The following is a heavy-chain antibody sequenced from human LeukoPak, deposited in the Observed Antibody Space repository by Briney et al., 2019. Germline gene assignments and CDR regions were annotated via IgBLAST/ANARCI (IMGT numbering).Heavy chain of an antibody. J-gene: IGHJ4*02. CDR2: IIPILGIA. V-gene: IGHV1-69*02. CDR3: ARAGDSSGYWAPFDY. CDR1: GGTFSSYT. Sequence: SVKVSCKASGGTFSSYTISWVRQAPAQGLEWMGRIIPILGIANYAQKFQGRVTITADKSTSTAYMELSSLRSEDTAVYYCARAGDSSGYWAPFDYWGQGTLVTVSS. D-gene: IGHD3-22*01.